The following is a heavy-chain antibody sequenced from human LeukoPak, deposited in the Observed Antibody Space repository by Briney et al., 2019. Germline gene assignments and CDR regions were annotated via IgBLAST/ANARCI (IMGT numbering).Heavy chain of an antibody. CDR2: ISPNSGGT. J-gene: IGHJ4*02. CDR3: ARAVTGATPPTD. CDR1: GYTFTGYY. D-gene: IGHD2-21*02. Sequence: ASVKVSCKASGYTFTGYYMHWVRQAPGQGLEWMGWISPNSGGTNYAQKFQGRVTMTRDTSISTAYMELSRLRSDDTAVYYCARAVTGATPPTDWGQGTLVTVSS. V-gene: IGHV1-2*02.